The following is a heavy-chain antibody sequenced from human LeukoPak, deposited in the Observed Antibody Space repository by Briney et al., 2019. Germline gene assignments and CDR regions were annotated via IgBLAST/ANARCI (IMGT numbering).Heavy chain of an antibody. CDR1: GYTFTVDN. V-gene: IGHV1-2*02. Sequence: ASVKASCKASGYTFTVDNMHWGRQTPGQGLEWMGWINPNSGGTNYAQKFQGRVTMTRDTSISTAYMELSRLRSDDTAVYYCARDRGPSGWDLDYWGQGTLVTVSS. CDR2: INPNSGGT. CDR3: ARDRGPSGWDLDY. D-gene: IGHD6-19*01. J-gene: IGHJ4*02.